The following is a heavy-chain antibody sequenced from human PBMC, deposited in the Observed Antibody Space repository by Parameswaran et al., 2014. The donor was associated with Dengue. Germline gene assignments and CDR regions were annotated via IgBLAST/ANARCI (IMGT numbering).Heavy chain of an antibody. Sequence: WIRQPPGKGLEWVAVLAYDGSNKYYVDSVKGRFTISRDNSKNTLYLQMNSLRVEDTAVYYCAKEKIAVFNYHYYGMDVWGQGTTVTVSS. CDR3: AKEKIAVFNYHYYGMDV. V-gene: IGHV3-30*18. D-gene: IGHD6-19*01. J-gene: IGHJ6*02. CDR2: LAYDGSNK.